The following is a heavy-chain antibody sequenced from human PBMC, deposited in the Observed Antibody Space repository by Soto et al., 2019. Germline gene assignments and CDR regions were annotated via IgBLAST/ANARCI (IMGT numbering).Heavy chain of an antibody. CDR1: GFTFSGSS. CDR3: TTQFMTTVAVNLNYVDC. CDR2: IRSKENHYAT. J-gene: IGHJ4*02. Sequence: PGGSLRLSCAASGFTFSGSSMQWVRQASGKGLEWLGRIRSKENHYATVYAESVRGRFTMSRDDSNNTAYLLMNSLKTEGTAVYYCTTQFMTTVAVNLNYVDCWGQGTLITVCS. V-gene: IGHV3-73*01. D-gene: IGHD4-17*01.